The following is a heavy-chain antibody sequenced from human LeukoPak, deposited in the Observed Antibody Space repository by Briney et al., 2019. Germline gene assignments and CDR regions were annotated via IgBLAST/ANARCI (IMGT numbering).Heavy chain of an antibody. CDR2: ISPTSGTI. CDR1: GFTFSNYS. CDR3: ARGSSSGWYYSHMDV. Sequence: PGGSLRLSCAASGFTFSNYSMNWVRQAPGKGLERVSYISPTSGTIYYTDSVKGRFTISRDNTKNSLYLQMNSLTVEDTAVYYCARGSSSGWYYSHMDVWGKGTTVIVSS. J-gene: IGHJ6*03. V-gene: IGHV3-48*01. D-gene: IGHD6-19*01.